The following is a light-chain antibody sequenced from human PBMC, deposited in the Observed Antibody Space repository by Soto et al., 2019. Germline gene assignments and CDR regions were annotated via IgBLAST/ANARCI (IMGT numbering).Light chain of an antibody. CDR3: QSYDSSRSGWV. CDR1: SSNIGAGYV. J-gene: IGLJ3*02. V-gene: IGLV1-40*01. Sequence: QSVLTQPPSVSGAPGQRVTISCTGSSSNIGAGYVVHWYQQLPGTAPKLLIYGNSNRPSGVPDRFSGSKSGTSASLAITGRLAEDEADYYCQSYDSSRSGWVFGGGTKLTVL. CDR2: GNS.